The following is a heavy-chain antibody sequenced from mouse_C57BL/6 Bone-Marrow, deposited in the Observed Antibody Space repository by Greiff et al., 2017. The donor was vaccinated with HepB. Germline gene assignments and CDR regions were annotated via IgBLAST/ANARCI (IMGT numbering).Heavy chain of an antibody. CDR2: IYPGSGST. J-gene: IGHJ2*01. CDR3: APQFTTVVEGGGY. D-gene: IGHD1-1*01. V-gene: IGHV1-55*01. CDR1: GYTFTSYW. Sequence: QVQLQQPGAELVKPGASVKMSCKASGYTFTSYWITWVKQRPGQGLEWIGDIYPGSGSTNYNEKFKSKATLTVDTSSSPAYMQLSSLTSEDSAVYDGAPQFTTVVEGGGYWGQGTTLTVSS.